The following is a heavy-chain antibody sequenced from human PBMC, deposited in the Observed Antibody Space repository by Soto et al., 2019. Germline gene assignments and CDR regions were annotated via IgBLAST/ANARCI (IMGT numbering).Heavy chain of an antibody. D-gene: IGHD3-3*01. J-gene: IGHJ5*01. CDR2: MYHSGSS. CDR3: VKNEWFRCDS. CDR1: GGSISSNW. V-gene: IGHV4-4*02. Sequence: QVQLQESGPGLVKPSGTLALTCTVSGGSISSNWWSWVRQPPGKGLEWIGEMYHSGSSNYNPSLKNRVSMSIDKSKNQFSLELTSVTAADTALYYCVKNEWFRCDSWGQGTLVTVSS.